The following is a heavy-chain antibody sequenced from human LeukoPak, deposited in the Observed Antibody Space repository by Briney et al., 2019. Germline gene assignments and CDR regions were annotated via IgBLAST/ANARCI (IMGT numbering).Heavy chain of an antibody. V-gene: IGHV3-7*01. CDR2: IKQDGSEK. Sequence: GGSLRLSCAASGFTLSSYWMSWVRQAPGKGLEWVANIKQDGSEKYYVDSVKGRFTISRDNAKNSLYLQMNSLRAEDTAVYYCARGVYDYVWGSYRQDAFDIWGQGTMVTVSS. CDR1: GFTLSSYW. D-gene: IGHD3-16*02. CDR3: ARGVYDYVWGSYRQDAFDI. J-gene: IGHJ3*02.